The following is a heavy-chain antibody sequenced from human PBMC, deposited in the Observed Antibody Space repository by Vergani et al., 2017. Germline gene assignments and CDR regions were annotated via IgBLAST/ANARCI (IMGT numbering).Heavy chain of an antibody. Sequence: QVQLQESGPGLVKPSETLSLTCTVSGGSISSYYWSWIRQPAGTGLEWIGRIYTSGSTNYNPSLKSRVTMSVDTSKNQFSVKLSTVTAADTAVYYCARVSTNDFWSGYSWYYYYYMDVWGKGTTVTVSS. V-gene: IGHV4-4*07. J-gene: IGHJ6*03. CDR2: IYTSGST. CDR3: ARVSTNDFWSGYSWYYYYYMDV. CDR1: GGSISSYY. D-gene: IGHD3-3*01.